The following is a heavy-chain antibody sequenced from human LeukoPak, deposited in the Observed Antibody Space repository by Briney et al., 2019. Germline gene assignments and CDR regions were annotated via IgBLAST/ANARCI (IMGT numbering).Heavy chain of an antibody. J-gene: IGHJ5*02. Sequence: ETLSLTCAVXXGXFSXXYWSXXRXPPGKXLEXIXXXNQSGSTNYNPSLKSRVTISVGTSKNQFSLKLSSVTAADTAVYYCARGSSYDYVWGSYRPFHWFDPWGQGTLVTVSS. V-gene: IGHV4-34*01. CDR2: XNQSGST. CDR3: ARGSSYDYVWGSYRPFHWFDP. CDR1: XGXFSXXY. D-gene: IGHD3-16*02.